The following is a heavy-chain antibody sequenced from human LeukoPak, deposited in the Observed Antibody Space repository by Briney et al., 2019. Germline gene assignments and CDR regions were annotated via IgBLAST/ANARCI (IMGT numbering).Heavy chain of an antibody. CDR1: GGSISSGSYY. J-gene: IGHJ6*03. CDR3: ARVRLEGIFGAPPYYYYYMDV. CDR2: IYTSGST. Sequence: PSQTLSLTCTVSGGSISSGSYYWSWIRQPAGKGLEWIGRIYTSGSTNYNPSLKSRVTISVDTSKNQFSLKLSSVTAADTAVYYCARVRLEGIFGAPPYYYYYMDVWGKGTTVTVSS. V-gene: IGHV4-61*02. D-gene: IGHD3-3*01.